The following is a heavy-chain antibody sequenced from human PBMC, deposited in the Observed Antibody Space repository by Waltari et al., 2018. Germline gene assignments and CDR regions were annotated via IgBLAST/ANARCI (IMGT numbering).Heavy chain of an antibody. J-gene: IGHJ4*02. CDR1: GRSISRGSYY. D-gene: IGHD7-27*01. Sequence: QVQLQESGPGLVKPSQTLSLTCTVSGRSISRGSYYWSWIRQPAGKGLEWIGRIYTSGSTNYNPSLKSRVTISVDTSKNQFSLKLSSVTAADTAVYYCARDPVLNWDGGFDYWGQGTLVTVSS. CDR2: IYTSGST. CDR3: ARDPVLNWDGGFDY. V-gene: IGHV4-61*02.